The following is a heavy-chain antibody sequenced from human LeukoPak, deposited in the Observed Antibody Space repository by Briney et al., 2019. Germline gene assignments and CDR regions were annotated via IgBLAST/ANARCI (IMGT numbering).Heavy chain of an antibody. CDR3: ASAVRGVKYYFDY. CDR2: IIPIFGTA. D-gene: IGHD3-10*01. CDR1: GGTFSSYA. J-gene: IGHJ4*02. V-gene: IGHV1-69*05. Sequence: GASVKVSCKASGGTFSSYAISWVRQAPEQGLEWMGGIIPIFGTANYAQKFQGRVTITTDESTSTAYMELSSLRSEDTAVYYCASAVRGVKYYFDYWGQGTLVTVSS.